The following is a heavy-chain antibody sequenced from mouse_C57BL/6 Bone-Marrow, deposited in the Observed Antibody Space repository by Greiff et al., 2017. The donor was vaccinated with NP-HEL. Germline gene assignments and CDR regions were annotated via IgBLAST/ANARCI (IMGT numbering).Heavy chain of an antibody. CDR2: IFPGSGST. J-gene: IGHJ1*03. V-gene: IGHV1-75*01. D-gene: IGHD1-1*01. CDR1: GYTFTDYY. CDR3: ARSRYYYGSSPYFDV. Sequence: VQLQESGPELVKPGASVKISCKASGYTFTDYYINWVKQRPGQGLEWIGWIFPGSGSTYYNEKFKGKATLTVDKSSSTAYMLLSSLTSEDSAVYFCARSRYYYGSSPYFDVWGTGTTVTVSS.